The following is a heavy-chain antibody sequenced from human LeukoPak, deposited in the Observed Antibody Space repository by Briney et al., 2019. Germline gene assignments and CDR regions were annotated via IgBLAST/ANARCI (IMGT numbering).Heavy chain of an antibody. CDR1: GFTFSSYA. D-gene: IGHD6-13*01. CDR2: ISGSRDST. J-gene: IGHJ3*02. V-gene: IGHV3-23*01. Sequence: HPGGSLRLSCAASGFTFSSYAMSWVRQAPGKGLEWVSAISGSRDSTYYADSVKGRFTISRDNAENSLYLQMNSLRAEDTAVYYCARGGRSSSWYDHAFDIWGQGTMVTVSS. CDR3: ARGGRSSSWYDHAFDI.